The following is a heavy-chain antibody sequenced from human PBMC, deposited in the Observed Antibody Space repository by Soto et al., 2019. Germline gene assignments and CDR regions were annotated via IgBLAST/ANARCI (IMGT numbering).Heavy chain of an antibody. Sequence: GGSLRLSCAASGFTVSSNYMSWVRQAPGKGLVWVSVIYSGGSTYYADSVKGRFTISRDNSKNTLYLQMNSLIAEYTAVYYCAHFDWFIDYWGQGTLVTVSS. CDR2: IYSGGST. V-gene: IGHV3-66*01. CDR1: GFTVSSNY. CDR3: AHFDWFIDY. J-gene: IGHJ4*02. D-gene: IGHD3-9*01.